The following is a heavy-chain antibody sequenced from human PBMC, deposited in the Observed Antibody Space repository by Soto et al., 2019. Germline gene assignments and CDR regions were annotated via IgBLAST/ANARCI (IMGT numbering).Heavy chain of an antibody. J-gene: IGHJ4*02. D-gene: IGHD3-22*01. Sequence: GGSLRLSCAASGFTFSSYWMHWVRQAPGKGLVWVSRINSDGSSTSYADSVKGRFTISRDNAKNTLYLQMNSLRAEDTAVYYCARQVDYYDSSGYSYFDYWGQGTLVTVSS. CDR1: GFTFSSYW. CDR2: INSDGSST. V-gene: IGHV3-74*01. CDR3: ARQVDYYDSSGYSYFDY.